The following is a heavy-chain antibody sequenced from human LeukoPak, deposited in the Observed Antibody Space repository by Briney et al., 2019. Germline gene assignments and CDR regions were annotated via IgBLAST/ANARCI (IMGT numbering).Heavy chain of an antibody. CDR3: ARDSTGWQADSFDI. CDR1: GFTFGNHR. J-gene: IGHJ3*02. Sequence: GGSLRLSRVASGFTFGNHRMSWVRQAPGKGLEWVADIKQDGGETYYADFVRGRFTISRDNGKNSLYLQMNSLRVEDTAVYFCARDSTGWQADSFDIWGQGTKVTVSA. V-gene: IGHV3-7*01. CDR2: IKQDGGET. D-gene: IGHD2-8*02.